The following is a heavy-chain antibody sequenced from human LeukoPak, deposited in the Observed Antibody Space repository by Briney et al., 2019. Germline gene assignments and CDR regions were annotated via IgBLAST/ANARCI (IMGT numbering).Heavy chain of an antibody. Sequence: PSETLSLTCAVSGDSFSSHYWTWIRPSPGKGLEWIGYISYIGSTNYNPSLKSRVTISIDTSKNQFSLKLRSVTAADTAVYYCARGPKYYDFWSGAYYYYYMDVWGKGTTVTVSS. CDR1: GDSFSSHY. D-gene: IGHD3-3*01. J-gene: IGHJ6*03. CDR2: ISYIGST. V-gene: IGHV4-59*11. CDR3: ARGPKYYDFWSGAYYYYYMDV.